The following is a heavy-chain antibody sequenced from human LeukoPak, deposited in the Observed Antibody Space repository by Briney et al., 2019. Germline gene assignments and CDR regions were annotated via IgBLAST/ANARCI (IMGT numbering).Heavy chain of an antibody. J-gene: IGHJ4*02. CDR2: MNPNSGNT. CDR1: GYTFTSYD. CDR3: AIGPHVMYYDFWSGYYYYFDY. V-gene: IGHV1-8*03. D-gene: IGHD3-3*01. Sequence: ASVKVSCKASGYTFTSYDINWVRQATGQGLEWMGWMNPNSGNTGYAQKFQGRVTITRNTSISTAYMELSSLRSEDTAVYYCAIGPHVMYYDFWSGYYYYFDYWGQGTLVTVSS.